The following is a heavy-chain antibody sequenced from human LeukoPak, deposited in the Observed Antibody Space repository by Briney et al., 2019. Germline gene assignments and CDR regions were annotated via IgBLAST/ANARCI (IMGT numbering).Heavy chain of an antibody. V-gene: IGHV1-46*01. CDR3: ARGRDTPKYSSGWDLGSPAFDY. J-gene: IGHJ4*02. D-gene: IGHD6-19*01. CDR2: INPSGGST. Sequence: GASVKVSCKASGYTFTSYYMHWVRQAPGQGLEWMGIINPSGGSTSYAQKFQGRVTMTRDTSTSTVYMELSSLRSEDTAVYYCARGRDTPKYSSGWDLGSPAFDYWGQGTLVTVSS. CDR1: GYTFTSYY.